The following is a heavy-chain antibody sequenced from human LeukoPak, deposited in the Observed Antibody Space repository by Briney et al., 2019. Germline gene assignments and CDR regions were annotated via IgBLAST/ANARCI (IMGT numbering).Heavy chain of an antibody. CDR2: ISSSGSTI. D-gene: IGHD3-10*02. Sequence: GGSLRLSCAASGFTFSSYCMNWVRQAPGKGLEWVSYISSSGSTIYYADSVKGRFTISRDNAKNSLYLQMNSLRAEDTAVYYCAELGITMIGGVWGKGTTVTISS. V-gene: IGHV3-48*04. CDR1: GFTFSSYC. CDR3: AELGITMIGGV. J-gene: IGHJ6*04.